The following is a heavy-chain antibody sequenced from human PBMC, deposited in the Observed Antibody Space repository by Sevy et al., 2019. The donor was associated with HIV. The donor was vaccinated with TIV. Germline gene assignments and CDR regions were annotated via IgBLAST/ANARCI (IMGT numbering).Heavy chain of an antibody. V-gene: IGHV3-7*03. Sequence: GWSLRLSCAASGFTFSSYWMSWVRQAPGKGLEWVANIKQDGSEKYYVDSVKGRFTISRDNAKNSLYLQMNSLRAEDTAVYYCARDQYYDFWSGYSWGQGTLVTVSS. CDR3: ARDQYYDFWSGYS. J-gene: IGHJ5*02. D-gene: IGHD3-3*01. CDR2: IKQDGSEK. CDR1: GFTFSSYW.